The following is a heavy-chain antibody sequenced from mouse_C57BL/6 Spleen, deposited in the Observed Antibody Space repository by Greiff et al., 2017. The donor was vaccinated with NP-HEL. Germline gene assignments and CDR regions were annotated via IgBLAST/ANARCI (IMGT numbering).Heavy chain of an antibody. CDR3: ARPQGSYGPFDY. CDR1: GFTFSDYG. J-gene: IGHJ2*01. CDR2: ISSGSSTI. D-gene: IGHD1-1*01. V-gene: IGHV5-17*01. Sequence: EVKLVESGGGLVKPGGSLKLSCAASGFTFSDYGMHWVRQAPEKGLEWVAYISSGSSTIYYADTVKGRFTVSRDNAKNTLFLQMTSLRSEDTAMYYCARPQGSYGPFDYWGQGTTLTVSS.